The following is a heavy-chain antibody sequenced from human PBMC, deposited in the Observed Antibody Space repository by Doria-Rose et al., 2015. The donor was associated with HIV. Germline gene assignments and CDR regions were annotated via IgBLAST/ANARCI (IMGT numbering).Heavy chain of an antibody. J-gene: IGHJ4*02. D-gene: IGHD1-20*01. V-gene: IGHV1-46*01. Sequence: SFYIHWVRQAAGQGLEWMGIINPSDGTATYGQRFQGRVTLTSDTSTGTVYMDLSSLRSDDTGVYYCAREGISGSADYWGQGTPVTVSP. CDR3: AREGISGSADY. CDR1: SFY. CDR2: INPSDGTA.